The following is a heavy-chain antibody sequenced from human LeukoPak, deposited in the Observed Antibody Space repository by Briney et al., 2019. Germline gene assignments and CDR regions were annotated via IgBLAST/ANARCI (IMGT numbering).Heavy chain of an antibody. Sequence: TGGSLRLSCAASGFRFSSHSMNWVRQAPGKGLERISYISSTSNEIYYVDSVKGRFTISRDDAKNSLYLQMNSLSAEDTAVYYCARDAGAGFDYWGQGALVTVSS. CDR2: ISSTSNEI. V-gene: IGHV3-21*06. CDR3: ARDAGAGFDY. D-gene: IGHD6-13*01. CDR1: GFRFSSHS. J-gene: IGHJ4*02.